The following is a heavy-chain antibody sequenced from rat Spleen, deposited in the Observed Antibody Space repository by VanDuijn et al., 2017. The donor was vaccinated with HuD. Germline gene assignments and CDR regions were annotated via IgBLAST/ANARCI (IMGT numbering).Heavy chain of an antibody. V-gene: IGHV2-41*01. CDR2: IWNTGGT. CDR3: ARDLVGATYYGTTRGVMDA. J-gene: IGHJ4*01. D-gene: IGHD1-9*01. Sequence: QVQLKESGPGLVQPSQTLSLTCTVAGFSLTSYNVHWVRQPPGKGLEWMGVIWNTGGTQYNSALKSRLSISKDTSKSQVFLKRTSLQTEDTATYYCARDLVGATYYGTTRGVMDAWGQGASVTVSS. CDR1: GFSLTSYN.